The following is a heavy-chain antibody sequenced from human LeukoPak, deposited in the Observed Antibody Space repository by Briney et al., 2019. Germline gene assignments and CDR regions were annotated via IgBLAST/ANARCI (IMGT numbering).Heavy chain of an antibody. CDR3: ARTNGYYDSSLSGEFDY. D-gene: IGHD3-22*01. CDR1: GFTFSSYS. J-gene: IGHJ4*02. Sequence: TGGSLRLSCAASGFTFSSYSMNWVRQAPGKGLEWVSYISSSSSTIDYADSVKGRFTISRDNAKNSLYLQMNSLRAEDTAVYYCARTNGYYDSSLSGEFDYWGQGTLVTVSS. CDR2: ISSSSSTI. V-gene: IGHV3-48*04.